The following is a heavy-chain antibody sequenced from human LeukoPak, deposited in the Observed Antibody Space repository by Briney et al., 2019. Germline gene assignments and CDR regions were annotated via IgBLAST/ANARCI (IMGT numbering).Heavy chain of an antibody. CDR1: GYTFTSYG. Sequence: EASVKVSCKASGYTFTSYGISWVRQAPGQGLEWMGWISAYNGNTNYAQKLQGRVTMTTDTSTSTAYMELRSLRSDDTAVYYCARDGADYYEAVRRFDYWGQGTLVTVSS. CDR2: ISAYNGNT. CDR3: ARDGADYYEAVRRFDY. D-gene: IGHD3-22*01. V-gene: IGHV1-18*01. J-gene: IGHJ4*02.